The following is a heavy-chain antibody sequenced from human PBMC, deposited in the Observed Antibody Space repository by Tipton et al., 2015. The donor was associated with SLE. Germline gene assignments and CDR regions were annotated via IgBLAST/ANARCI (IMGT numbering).Heavy chain of an antibody. V-gene: IGHV1-2*06. CDR2: INPNSGDT. J-gene: IGHJ4*02. CDR3: AYSSSWYGGY. D-gene: IGHD6-13*01. CDR1: GYTFTGYY. Sequence: QSGAEVKKPGASVKVSCKASGYTFTGYYMHWVRQAPGQGLEWMGRINPNSGDTNYAQKFQGRVTMTRDTSISTAYMELSRLRSDVTSVYYCAYSSSWYGGYWGQGTLVTVSS.